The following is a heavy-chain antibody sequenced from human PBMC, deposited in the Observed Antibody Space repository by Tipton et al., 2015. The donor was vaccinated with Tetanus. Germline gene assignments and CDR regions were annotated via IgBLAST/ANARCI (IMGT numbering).Heavy chain of an antibody. CDR2: IYYRGSI. CDR3: ARGGNEYGDPPDY. Sequence: LRLSCAVSGISIGSANYYWSWIRHRPRKGLEWIGYIYYRGSIHYNPSLQSRVFISLDTSANQFSLKLNSVTAADTAVYYCARGGNEYGDPPDYWGRGTLVTVSS. J-gene: IGHJ4*02. D-gene: IGHD4-17*01. V-gene: IGHV4-31*02. CDR1: GISIGSANYY.